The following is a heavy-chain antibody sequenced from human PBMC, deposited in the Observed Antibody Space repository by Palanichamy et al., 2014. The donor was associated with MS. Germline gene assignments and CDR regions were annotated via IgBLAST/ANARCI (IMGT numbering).Heavy chain of an antibody. CDR2: INPDSGDA. Sequence: QVQLVQSGAEVKKPGASVKVSCKTSGYTFTGYYIHWVRQAPGQGLKWMGRINPDSGDANYPQKFQGRVTLTRDTSNSTVYMELSRLRSDDTAVYFCARVVTVLKYWGQGTLVTVSS. D-gene: IGHD2-21*02. CDR1: GYTFTGYY. J-gene: IGHJ4*02. V-gene: IGHV1-2*06. CDR3: ARVVTVLKY.